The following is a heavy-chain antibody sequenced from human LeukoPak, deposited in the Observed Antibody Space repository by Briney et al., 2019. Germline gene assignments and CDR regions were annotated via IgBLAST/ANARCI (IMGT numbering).Heavy chain of an antibody. Sequence: SETLSLTCTVSGGSISSSSYYWGWIRQPPGKGLEWIGSIYYSGSTYYNPSLKSRVTISVDTSKNQFSLKLSSVTAADTAVYYCARGPPYYDILTGYPAPSFDPWGQGTLVTVSS. CDR3: ARGPPYYDILTGYPAPSFDP. D-gene: IGHD3-9*01. CDR2: IYYSGST. J-gene: IGHJ5*02. CDR1: GGSISSSSYY. V-gene: IGHV4-39*07.